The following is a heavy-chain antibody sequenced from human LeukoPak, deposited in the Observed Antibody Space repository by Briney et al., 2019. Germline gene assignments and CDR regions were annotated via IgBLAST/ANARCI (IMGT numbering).Heavy chain of an antibody. J-gene: IGHJ3*02. CDR3: AREPYYDFWSGYYSATTSPGRAFDI. Sequence: GASVKVSCKASGGTFSSYAISWVRQAPGQGLEWMGGIIPIFGTANYAQKFQGRVTITTDESTSTAYMELSSLRSEDTAVYYCAREPYYDFWSGYYSATTSPGRAFDIWGQGTMVTVSS. CDR2: IIPIFGTA. V-gene: IGHV1-69*05. CDR1: GGTFSSYA. D-gene: IGHD3-3*01.